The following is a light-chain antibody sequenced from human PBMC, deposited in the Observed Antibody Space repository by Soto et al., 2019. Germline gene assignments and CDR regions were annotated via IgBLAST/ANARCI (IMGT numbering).Light chain of an antibody. CDR2: GAS. V-gene: IGKV3-20*01. CDR3: QQYGSSPGT. Sequence: EIVLTQSPGTLSLSPGERATLSCRASQSVSSSYLAWYQQKPGQAPRPLIYGASSSATGIPVRFSGSGSGTDFTLTISRLEPEDFAVYYCQQYGSSPGTFGQGTKVEIK. J-gene: IGKJ1*01. CDR1: QSVSSSY.